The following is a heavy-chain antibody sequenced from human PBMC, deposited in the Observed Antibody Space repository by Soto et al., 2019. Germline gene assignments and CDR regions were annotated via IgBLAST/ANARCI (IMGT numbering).Heavy chain of an antibody. CDR2: ISAYSGHI. V-gene: IGHV1-18*01. D-gene: IGHD1-1*01. CDR3: AREGAGTNQLVY. Sequence: QVQLVQSGPEVKKPGASVKVSCKASGYTLSIYGLNWLRQAHGQGREWRGWISAYSGHIMYSKIFQARVIMTTDTSTGTAYMELRSLPSDDTAVYYCAREGAGTNQLVYWGQGTLVTVSS. J-gene: IGHJ4*02. CDR1: GYTLSIYG.